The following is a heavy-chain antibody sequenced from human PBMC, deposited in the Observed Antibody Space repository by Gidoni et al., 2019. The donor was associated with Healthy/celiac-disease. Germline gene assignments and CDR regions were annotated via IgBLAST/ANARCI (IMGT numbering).Heavy chain of an antibody. CDR3: ASRLRFLEWLRPCEY. Sequence: QVPLQQWGAGLLKPSETLSLTCAVYGRSFSGYYWSWIRQPPGKGLEWIGEINHSGSTNYNPSLKRRVTISVDTSKNQFSLKLSSVTAADTAVYYCASRLRFLEWLRPCEYWGQGTLVTVSS. J-gene: IGHJ4*02. CDR2: INHSGST. V-gene: IGHV4-34*01. D-gene: IGHD3-3*01. CDR1: GRSFSGYY.